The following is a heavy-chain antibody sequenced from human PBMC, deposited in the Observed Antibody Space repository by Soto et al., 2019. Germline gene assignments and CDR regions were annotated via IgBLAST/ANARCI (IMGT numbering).Heavy chain of an antibody. D-gene: IGHD5-12*01. CDR3: AREPPGRDGYNYAFDI. Sequence: SETLSLTCTVSGGSISSYYWSWIRQPPGKGLEWIGYIYYSGSTNYNPSLKSRVTISVDTSKNQFSLKLSSVTAADTAVYYCAREPPGRDGYNYAFDIWGQGTMVTVSS. CDR2: IYYSGST. J-gene: IGHJ3*02. CDR1: GGSISSYY. V-gene: IGHV4-59*01.